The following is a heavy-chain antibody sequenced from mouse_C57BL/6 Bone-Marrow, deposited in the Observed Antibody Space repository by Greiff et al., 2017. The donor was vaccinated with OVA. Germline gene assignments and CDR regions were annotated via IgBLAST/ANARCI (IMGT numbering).Heavy chain of an antibody. D-gene: IGHD1-1*01. Sequence: EVKVVESGGGLVKPGGSLKLSCAASGFTFSSYTMSWVRQTPEQRLEWVATISGGGGNTYYPDRVKGRFASSRDNAKNTLYLQMISLRSEDTALYYGASPYYDGSSSAWFAYWGQGTLVTVSA. CDR2: ISGGGGNT. CDR3: ASPYYDGSSSAWFAY. V-gene: IGHV5-9*01. J-gene: IGHJ3*01. CDR1: GFTFSSYT.